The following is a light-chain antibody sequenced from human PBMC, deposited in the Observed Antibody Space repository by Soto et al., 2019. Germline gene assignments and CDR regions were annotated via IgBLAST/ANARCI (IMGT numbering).Light chain of an antibody. CDR2: DVS. CDR1: NSDIGGYNY. Sequence: QSALTQPRSVSGSPGQSVTISCTGTNSDIGGYNYVSWYQQHPGKAPKVMIYDVSRRPSGVPDRFSGSKSGNTASLTISGLQAEDEADYYCCSYAGTYNFGVVGGGTKLTVL. V-gene: IGLV2-11*01. CDR3: CSYAGTYNFGV. J-gene: IGLJ3*02.